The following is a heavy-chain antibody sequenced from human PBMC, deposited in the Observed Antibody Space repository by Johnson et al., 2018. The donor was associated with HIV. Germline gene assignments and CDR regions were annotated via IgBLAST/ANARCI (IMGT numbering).Heavy chain of an antibody. CDR1: GFPFRSYA. CDR3: ARAMRGAFDI. CDR2: ISFDGSNK. J-gene: IGHJ3*02. V-gene: IGHV3-30-3*01. Sequence: QVQLVESGGGVVQPGRSLRLSCAASGFPFRSYAMHWVRQAPGKGLEWVAVISFDGSNKYYADSVKGRFTISRDHSKNTLYLQMNSLRAEDTAVYYCARAMRGAFDIWGQGTMVTVSS.